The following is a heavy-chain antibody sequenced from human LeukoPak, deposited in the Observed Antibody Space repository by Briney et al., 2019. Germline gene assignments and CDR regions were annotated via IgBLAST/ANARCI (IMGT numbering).Heavy chain of an antibody. Sequence: PGGSLRLSCVTSGFTFEDYAMHWVRQAPGKGLEWVSGISWNSGSIGYADSVKGRFTISRDNAKNSLYLQMNSLRAEDTALYYCAKDKGSEWELPNAFDIWGQGTMVTVSS. CDR3: AKDKGSEWELPNAFDI. CDR1: GFTFEDYA. CDR2: ISWNSGSI. D-gene: IGHD1-26*01. J-gene: IGHJ3*02. V-gene: IGHV3-9*01.